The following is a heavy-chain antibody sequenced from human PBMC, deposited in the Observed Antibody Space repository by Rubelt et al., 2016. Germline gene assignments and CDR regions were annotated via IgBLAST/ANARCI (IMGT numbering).Heavy chain of an antibody. J-gene: IGHJ4*02. D-gene: IGHD3-3*01. V-gene: IGHV3-7*01. CDR1: GFTVSSNY. Sequence: EVQLVESGGGLIQPGGSLRLSCAASGFTVSSNYMNWVRQAPGQGLEWVANIKHDGSEKYYVDSVKGRFTISRDNAKNSLYWQMNGLRAEDTAVYFCARPSWDARNDDFGRWGQGTLVTVSS. CDR3: ARPSWDARNDDFGR. CDR2: IKHDGSEK.